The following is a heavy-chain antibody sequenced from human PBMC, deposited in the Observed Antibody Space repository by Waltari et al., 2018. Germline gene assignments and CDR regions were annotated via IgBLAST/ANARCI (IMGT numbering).Heavy chain of an antibody. J-gene: IGHJ4*02. CDR3: ARDRGRGLYLDS. CDR2: VHGSGRT. CDR1: GDSITNPYL. D-gene: IGHD2-15*01. Sequence: QLQLQESGPGLVQPSGTLSLTCAVSGDSITNPYLWNWVRQSPGKGLEWIGQVHGSGRTNYNPSLASRITVTLAPYNSQFSLKVASATAADTAVYYCARDRGRGLYLDSWGPGTLVTVSP. V-gene: IGHV4-4*02.